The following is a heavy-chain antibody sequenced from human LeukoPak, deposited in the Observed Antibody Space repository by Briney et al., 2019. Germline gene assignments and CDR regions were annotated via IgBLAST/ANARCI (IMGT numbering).Heavy chain of an antibody. Sequence: SETLSLTCAVYGGSFSGYYWSWIRQPPGKGLEWIGEISHSGSTNYNPSLKSRVTISVDTSKNQFSLKVSSVTAADTALYYCARTVATTTSAFDIWGQGTMVTVSS. CDR1: GGSFSGYY. J-gene: IGHJ3*02. CDR3: ARTVATTTSAFDI. D-gene: IGHD1-26*01. CDR2: ISHSGST. V-gene: IGHV4-34*01.